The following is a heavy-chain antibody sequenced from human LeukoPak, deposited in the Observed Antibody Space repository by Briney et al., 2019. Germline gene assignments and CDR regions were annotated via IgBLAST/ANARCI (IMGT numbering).Heavy chain of an antibody. CDR1: GFTFNTYA. Sequence: GSLRLSCAASGFTFNTYAMTWVRQGPGMGLEWVSYIGGGGSPIYYAASVRGRLTISRDNAKNSLYLQMNSLRAEDTAVYYCARVRDRYNYHFDHWGQGTLVTVSS. V-gene: IGHV3-48*04. CDR2: IGGGGSPI. J-gene: IGHJ4*02. D-gene: IGHD1-14*01. CDR3: ARVRDRYNYHFDH.